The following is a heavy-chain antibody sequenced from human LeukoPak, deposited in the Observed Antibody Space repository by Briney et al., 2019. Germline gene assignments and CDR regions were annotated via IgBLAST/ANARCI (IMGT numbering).Heavy chain of an antibody. Sequence: GGSLRLSRAVSRLTSTYAWMSWVRQTPGKGLEWVCRIKNNTEAGAADYAAPVKGRFTISRDDSKNMVYLYLTSLKTEDTAVYYCTTSTRGAEQDRHGYYSYSYFDVWGKGTTDSVSS. D-gene: IGHD1/OR15-1a*01. J-gene: IGHJ6*03. CDR3: TTSTRGAEQDRHGYYSYSYFDV. CDR1: RLTSTYAW. V-gene: IGHV3-15*05. CDR2: IKNNTEAGAA.